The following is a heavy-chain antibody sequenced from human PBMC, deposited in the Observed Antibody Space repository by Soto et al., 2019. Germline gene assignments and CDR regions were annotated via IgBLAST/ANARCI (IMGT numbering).Heavy chain of an antibody. Sequence: QLQESGPGLVKPSETLSLTCSVSGGSLSSGSFFWGWIRQPPGKGLEWIGHIYFTGSTSYSPYLKRQVSMFVDTSKNRFSLRLTSVTAADTAVYYSVRRDAVAGSQFDFWGQGTLVNVPS. CDR1: GGSLSSGSFF. V-gene: IGHV4-39*01. CDR3: VRRDAVAGSQFDF. D-gene: IGHD6-19*01. J-gene: IGHJ4*02. CDR2: IYFTGST.